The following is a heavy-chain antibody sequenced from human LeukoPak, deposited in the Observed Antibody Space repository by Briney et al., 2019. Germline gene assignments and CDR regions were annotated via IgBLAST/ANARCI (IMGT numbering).Heavy chain of an antibody. CDR2: INPSGGST. CDR1: GYTFTSYY. V-gene: IGHV1-46*01. J-gene: IGHJ6*02. Sequence: GASVKVSCKASGYTFTSYYMHWVRQAPGQGLEWMGIINPSGGSTSCAQKFQGRVTMTRDTSTSTVYMELSSLRSEDTAVYYCARDRRIVVVPAAIHYYYYYGMDVWGQGTTVTVSS. CDR3: ARDRRIVVVPAAIHYYYYYGMDV. D-gene: IGHD2-2*02.